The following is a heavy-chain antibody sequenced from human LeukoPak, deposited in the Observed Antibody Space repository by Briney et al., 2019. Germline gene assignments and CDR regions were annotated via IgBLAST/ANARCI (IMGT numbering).Heavy chain of an antibody. Sequence: GCYLRLSYQPTELPFIRHAMRCILHAPWQRLDLVSSISGSGGTTNYADSVKGRLTISRDNSQNTLYLQMNSLRAEDTAVYYCAKRTPYSSGSYYFDYWGQGTLVTVSS. CDR2: ISGSGGTT. D-gene: IGHD3-22*01. CDR1: ELPFIRHA. J-gene: IGHJ4*02. V-gene: IGHV3-23*01. CDR3: AKRTPYSSGSYYFDY.